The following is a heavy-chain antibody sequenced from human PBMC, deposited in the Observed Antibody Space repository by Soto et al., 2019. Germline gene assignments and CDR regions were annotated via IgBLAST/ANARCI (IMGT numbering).Heavy chain of an antibody. CDR2: ISGSGGST. Sequence: EVQLLESGGGLVQPGGSLRLSCAASGFTFSSYAMSWVRQAPGKGLEWVSAISGSGGSTYYADSVKGRFTISRDNSKNTLYLQMNSLRAEDTAVYYCATVVTAIHSPDYWGQGTLVTVSS. J-gene: IGHJ4*02. CDR3: ATVVTAIHSPDY. V-gene: IGHV3-23*01. CDR1: GFTFSSYA. D-gene: IGHD2-21*02.